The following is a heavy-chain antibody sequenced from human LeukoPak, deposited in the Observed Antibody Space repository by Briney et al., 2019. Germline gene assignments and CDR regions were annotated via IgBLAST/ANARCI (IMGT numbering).Heavy chain of an antibody. J-gene: IGHJ4*02. CDR3: ARAFSYYDILTGYYNLNSFDY. D-gene: IGHD3-9*01. Sequence: GGSLRLSCAASGFTFSSYWMHWVRQAPGKGLVWVSRINSDGSSTSYADSVKGRFTISRDNAKNTLYLQMNSLRAEDTAVYYCARAFSYYDILTGYYNLNSFDYWGQGTLVTVSS. V-gene: IGHV3-74*01. CDR1: GFTFSSYW. CDR2: INSDGSST.